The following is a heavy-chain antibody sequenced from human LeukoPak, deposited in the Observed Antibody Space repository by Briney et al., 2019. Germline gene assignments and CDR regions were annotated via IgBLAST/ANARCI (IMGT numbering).Heavy chain of an antibody. CDR2: INHSGST. D-gene: IGHD3-3*01. J-gene: IGHJ5*02. Sequence: SETLSLTCAVYGGSFSGYYWSGIRQPPGKGLEWIGEINHSGSTNYNPSLKSRVTISVDTSKNQFSLKLSSVTAADTAVYYCARGELTIPPPPFDPWGQGTLVTVSS. CDR3: ARGELTIPPPPFDP. V-gene: IGHV4-34*01. CDR1: GGSFSGYY.